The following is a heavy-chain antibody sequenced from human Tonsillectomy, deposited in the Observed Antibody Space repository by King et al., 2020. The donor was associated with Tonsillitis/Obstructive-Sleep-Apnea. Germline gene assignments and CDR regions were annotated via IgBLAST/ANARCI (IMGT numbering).Heavy chain of an antibody. J-gene: IGHJ4*02. CDR3: ARVTRVWSGYYDGVWYFDY. CDR1: GGTFSSYA. V-gene: IGHV1-69*01. CDR2: IIPIFGTA. D-gene: IGHD3-3*01. Sequence: QLVQSGAEVKKPGSSVKVSCKASGGTFSSYAISWVRQAPGQGLEWMGGIIPIFGTANYAQTFQGRVTITADESTSTAYMELSSLRSEDTAVYYCARVTRVWSGYYDGVWYFDYWGQGTLVTVSS.